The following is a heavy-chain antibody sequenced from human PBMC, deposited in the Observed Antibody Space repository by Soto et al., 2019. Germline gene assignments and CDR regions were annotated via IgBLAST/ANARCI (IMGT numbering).Heavy chain of an antibody. V-gene: IGHV4-34*01. CDR3: ARVAGDYDYVWGSYRTYYFDY. CDR1: GGSFSGYY. Sequence: PSETLSLTCAVYGGSFSGYYWSWIRQPPGKGLEWIGGINHSGSTNYNPSLKSRVTISVDTSKNQFSLKLSSVTAADTAVYYCARVAGDYDYVWGSYRTYYFDYWGQGTLVTVSS. J-gene: IGHJ4*02. D-gene: IGHD3-16*02. CDR2: INHSGST.